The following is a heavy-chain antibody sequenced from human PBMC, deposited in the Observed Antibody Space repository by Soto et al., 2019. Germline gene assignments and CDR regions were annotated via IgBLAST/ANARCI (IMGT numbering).Heavy chain of an antibody. D-gene: IGHD5-12*01. CDR1: GGTFSIYS. J-gene: IGHJ4*02. Sequence: SVKVSCKASGGTFSIYSSRWVRQAPGQGLEWMGRIIPILGIANYAQKFQGRVTITADKSTSTAYMELSSLRSEDTAVYYCAREERRDGYQFDYWGQGTLVTVSS. CDR3: AREERRDGYQFDY. V-gene: IGHV1-69*04. CDR2: IIPILGIA.